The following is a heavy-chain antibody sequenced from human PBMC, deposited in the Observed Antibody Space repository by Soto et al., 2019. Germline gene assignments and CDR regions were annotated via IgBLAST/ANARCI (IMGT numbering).Heavy chain of an antibody. Sequence: GGSLRLSCAASGFTFSSYNMNWVRQAPGKGLEWVSSISSSSSYIYYADSVKGRFTVSRDNAKNSLYLQMDSLRAEDTAVYYCARRLCSGTSCYEDYWGQGTLVTVSS. D-gene: IGHD2-2*01. CDR2: ISSSSSYI. J-gene: IGHJ4*02. CDR1: GFTFSSYN. CDR3: ARRLCSGTSCYEDY. V-gene: IGHV3-21*01.